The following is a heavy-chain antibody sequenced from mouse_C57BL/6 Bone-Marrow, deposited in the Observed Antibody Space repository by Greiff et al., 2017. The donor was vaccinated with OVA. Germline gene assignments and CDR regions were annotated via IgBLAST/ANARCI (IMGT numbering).Heavy chain of an antibody. J-gene: IGHJ3*01. CDR1: GFTFSSSG. CDR2: ISSGGSYT. Sequence: EVHLVESGGDLVKPGGSLKLSCAASGFTFSSSGMSWVRQTPDKRLEWVATISSGGSYTYYPDSVKGRFTISRDNAKNTLYLQMSSLKSEDTAMYYCARRGTLFAYWGQGTLVTVSA. V-gene: IGHV5-6*01. CDR3: ARRGTLFAY.